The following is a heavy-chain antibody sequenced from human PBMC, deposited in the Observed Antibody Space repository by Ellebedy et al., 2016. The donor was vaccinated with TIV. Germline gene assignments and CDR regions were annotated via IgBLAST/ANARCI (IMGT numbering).Heavy chain of an antibody. CDR3: ARELSSAWGHLQAADY. CDR1: GFTVSSNY. CDR2: IYSGCST. D-gene: IGHD3-16*01. Sequence: GESLKISCAASGFTVSSNYMSWVRQAPGKGLEWISVIYSGCSTDYADSVRGRFTISRDNSRNTVYLQMNSLRPEDAAVYYCARELSSAWGHLQAADYWGQGILVTVSS. V-gene: IGHV3-66*01. J-gene: IGHJ4*02.